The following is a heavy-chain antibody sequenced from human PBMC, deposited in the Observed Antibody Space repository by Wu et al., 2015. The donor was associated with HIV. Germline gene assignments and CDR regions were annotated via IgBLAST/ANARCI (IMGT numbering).Heavy chain of an antibody. V-gene: IGHV1-46*01. D-gene: IGHD6-19*01. J-gene: IGHJ4*02. Sequence: QVQLVQSGAEVKKPGSSVKVSCKASGGTFSNSLITWVRQAPGQGFEWMGIINPSGGSTSYAQKFQGRVTMTRDTSTSTVYMELSSLRSEDTAVYYCASQYSSGWEPFDYWGQGTLVTVSS. CDR3: ASQYSSGWEPFDY. CDR1: GGTFSNSL. CDR2: INPSGGST.